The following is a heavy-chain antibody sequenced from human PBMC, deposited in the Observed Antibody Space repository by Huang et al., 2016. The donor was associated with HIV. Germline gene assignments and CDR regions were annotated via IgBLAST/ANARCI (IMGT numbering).Heavy chain of an antibody. Sequence: QVQLQESGPGLVKPSETLSLTCTVSGGSISSYYWSWIRQPPGKGLEWIGYIYYTGRTNYNPSLKSRVTISVDTSKNQFSLKVTSVTAADTAVYYCARVWGGGSCDYWGQGTLVTISS. CDR1: GGSISSYY. CDR2: IYYTGRT. CDR3: ARVWGGGSCDY. D-gene: IGHD2-15*01. J-gene: IGHJ4*02. V-gene: IGHV4-59*01.